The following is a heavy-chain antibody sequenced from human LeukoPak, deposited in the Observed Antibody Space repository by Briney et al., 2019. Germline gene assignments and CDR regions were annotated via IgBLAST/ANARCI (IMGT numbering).Heavy chain of an antibody. Sequence: GASVKVSCKASGYTFTSYAMHWVRQAPGQRLEWMGWINAGNGNTKYSQEFQGRVTITRDTSASTAYMELSSLSSDDTAVYYCARVDDRGHYYDSSGPRKLFDYWGQGTLVTVSS. CDR2: INAGNGNT. D-gene: IGHD3-22*01. J-gene: IGHJ4*02. V-gene: IGHV1-3*01. CDR1: GYTFTSYA. CDR3: ARVDDRGHYYDSSGPRKLFDY.